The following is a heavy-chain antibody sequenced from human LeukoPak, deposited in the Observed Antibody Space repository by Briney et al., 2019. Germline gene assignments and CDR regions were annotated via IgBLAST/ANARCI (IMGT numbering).Heavy chain of an antibody. Sequence: SETLSLTCAVSGYSISSGYYWGWIRQPPGKGLEWIGSIYHSGSTYYNPSLKSRVTISVDTSENQFSLKLSSVTAADTAVYYCARAKDYGDYGEWGQGTLVTVSS. CDR3: ARAKDYGDYGE. D-gene: IGHD4-17*01. J-gene: IGHJ4*02. V-gene: IGHV4-38-2*01. CDR2: IYHSGST. CDR1: GYSISSGYY.